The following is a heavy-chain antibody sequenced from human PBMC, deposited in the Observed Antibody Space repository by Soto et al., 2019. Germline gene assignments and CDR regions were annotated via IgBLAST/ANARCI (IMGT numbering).Heavy chain of an antibody. CDR1: GYTFTSYD. V-gene: IGHV1-8*01. Sequence: ASVKVSCKASGYTFTSYDINWVRQATGQGLEWMGWMNPNSGNTGYAQKFQGRVTMTRNTSISTAYMELSSLRSEDTAVYYCARGASGHELDYYYYYMDVWGKGTTVTVSS. J-gene: IGHJ6*03. D-gene: IGHD5-12*01. CDR2: MNPNSGNT. CDR3: ARGASGHELDYYYYYMDV.